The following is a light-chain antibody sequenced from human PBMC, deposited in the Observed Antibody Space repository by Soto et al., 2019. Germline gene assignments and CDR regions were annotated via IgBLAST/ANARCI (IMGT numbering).Light chain of an antibody. CDR3: QQYYTTLALT. V-gene: IGKV4-1*01. CDR2: WAS. CDR1: QSVLYRSNNKNY. J-gene: IGKJ4*01. Sequence: DIVMTQSPDPLAVSLGERATINCKSSQSVLYRSNNKNYLAWYQQKPGQPPKLLIYWASTRESGVPERFSGSGSATDFTLTISSLQAEDVAVYYCQQYYTTLALTFVGGTKVDIK.